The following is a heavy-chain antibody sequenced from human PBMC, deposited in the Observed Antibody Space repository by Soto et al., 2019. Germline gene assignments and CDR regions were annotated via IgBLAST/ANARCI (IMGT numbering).Heavy chain of an antibody. CDR2: TYYRSKWYN. V-gene: IGHV6-1*01. J-gene: IGHJ5*02. D-gene: IGHD2-21*01. CDR1: GYSVSSNSDS. CDR3: VREVAPRGFDP. Sequence: QTLSLACAICGYSVSSNSDSWNLIRQSPSRGLEWLGRTYYRSKWYNDYAVSVKSRITINPDTSKNQFSLQLNSVAPEDTAVYYCVREVAPRGFDPWGQGTLVTVSS.